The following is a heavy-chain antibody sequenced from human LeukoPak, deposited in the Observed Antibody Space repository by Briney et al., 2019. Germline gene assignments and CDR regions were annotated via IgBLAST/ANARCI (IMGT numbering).Heavy chain of an antibody. Sequence: SETLSPTYPLSGASVSRDYSRWIRQPPGKRLEWIGCIYYSESATYNPSLKSRVTISLDTSKNQFFLKLSSVTAADTAVYYCTRKPSTNLWSQGALVTVSS. J-gene: IGHJ4*02. V-gene: IGHV4-59*02. CDR3: TRKPSTNL. CDR2: IYYSESA. CDR1: GASVSRDY. D-gene: IGHD2-8*01.